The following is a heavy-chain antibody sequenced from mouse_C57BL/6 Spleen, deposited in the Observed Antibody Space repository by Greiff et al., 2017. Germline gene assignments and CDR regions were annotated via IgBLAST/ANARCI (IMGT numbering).Heavy chain of an antibody. D-gene: IGHD1-1*01. CDR1: GYTFTSYW. CDR3: ARSGTTVVADY. J-gene: IGHJ2*01. CDR2: IDPSDSEP. V-gene: IGHV1-52*01. Sequence: QVQLQQPGAELVRPGSSVKLSCKASGYTFTSYWMHWVKQRPIQGLEWIGNIDPSDSEPHYNQKFKDKATLTVDKSSSTAYMQLSSLTSEDSAVYYCARSGTTVVADYGGQGTTLTVSS.